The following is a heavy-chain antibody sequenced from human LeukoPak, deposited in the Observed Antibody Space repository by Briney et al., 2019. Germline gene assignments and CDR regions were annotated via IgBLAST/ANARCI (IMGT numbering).Heavy chain of an antibody. CDR3: ARMEDYYDSSGYSDY. Sequence: PGGSLRLSRAASGFTFRIFSMKCVRQAPGKGLEWVSSISSSSSNIYYADSVKGRFTISRDNAKNPLYLQMNSLRAEDTAVYYCARMEDYYDSSGYSDYWGQGTLVTVSS. CDR2: ISSSSSNI. J-gene: IGHJ4*02. D-gene: IGHD3-22*01. CDR1: GFTFRIFS. V-gene: IGHV3-21*01.